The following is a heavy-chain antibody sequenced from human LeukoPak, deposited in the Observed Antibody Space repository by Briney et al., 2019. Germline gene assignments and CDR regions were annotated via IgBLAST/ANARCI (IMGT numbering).Heavy chain of an antibody. CDR3: AESGAYCGGDCYSGSFDY. J-gene: IGHJ4*02. CDR1: GGTFSSYT. D-gene: IGHD2-21*01. V-gene: IGHV1-69*02. CDR2: IIPILGIA. Sequence: SVKVSXKASGGTFSSYTISWVRQAPGQGLEWMGRIIPILGIANYAQKFQGRVTITADKSTSTAYMELSSLRSEDTAVYYCAESGAYCGGDCYSGSFDYWGQGTLVTVSS.